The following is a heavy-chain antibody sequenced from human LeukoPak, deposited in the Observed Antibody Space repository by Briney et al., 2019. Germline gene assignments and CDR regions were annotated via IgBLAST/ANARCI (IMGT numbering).Heavy chain of an antibody. CDR2: ISGSGGST. D-gene: IGHD6-6*01. J-gene: IGHJ6*02. CDR3: AKDYRSSNYRSYGMDV. V-gene: IGHV3-23*01. Sequence: GGSLRLSCAASGFTFSSYAMSWVRQAPGKGLEWVSAISGSGGSTYYADSVKGRFTISRDNSKNTLYLQMNSLRAEDTAVYYCAKDYRSSNYRSYGMDVWGQGTTVTVSS. CDR1: GFTFSSYA.